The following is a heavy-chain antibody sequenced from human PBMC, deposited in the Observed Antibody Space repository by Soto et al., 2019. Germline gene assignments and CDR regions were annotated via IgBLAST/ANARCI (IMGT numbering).Heavy chain of an antibody. V-gene: IGHV2-5*01. CDR2: IYWNDDK. Sequence: QITLKESGPTLVKPTQTLTLTCTFSGFSLSTSGVGVGWIRQPPGKALEWLALIYWNDDKRYSPSLKSRLTITQDTSKNQVVLTMTNMDPVDTATYYCAHDGGYPAASKTKAPKPINWFDPWGQGTLVTVSS. CDR1: GFSLSTSGVG. CDR3: AHDGGYPAASKTKAPKPINWFDP. D-gene: IGHD1-1*01. J-gene: IGHJ5*02.